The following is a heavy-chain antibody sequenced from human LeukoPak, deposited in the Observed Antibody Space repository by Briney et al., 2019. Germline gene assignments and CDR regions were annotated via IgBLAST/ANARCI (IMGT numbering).Heavy chain of an antibody. CDR2: INHSGST. D-gene: IGHD6-6*01. J-gene: IGHJ4*02. CDR3: ARGGIAARTLDY. Sequence: SETLSLTCAVYGGSFSGYYWSWIRQPPGKGLEWIGEINHSGSTNYNPSLKSRVTISVDTSKNQFSLKLSSVTAADTAVYYCARGGIAARTLDYWGQETLVTVSS. CDR1: GGSFSGYY. V-gene: IGHV4-34*01.